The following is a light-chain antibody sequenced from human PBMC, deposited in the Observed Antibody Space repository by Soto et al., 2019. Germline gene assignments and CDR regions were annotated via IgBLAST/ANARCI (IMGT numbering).Light chain of an antibody. V-gene: IGKV3D-15*01. Sequence: EIVLTQSPGTLSLSPGERATLSCRACQSVSSSYLAWYQQNPGQAPRLLIYGASTRATGIPARFSGSGSGTEFTLTISSLQSEDFAVYYCQQYNNWPPITFGQGTRLEI. CDR3: QQYNNWPPIT. CDR1: QSVSSSY. CDR2: GAS. J-gene: IGKJ5*01.